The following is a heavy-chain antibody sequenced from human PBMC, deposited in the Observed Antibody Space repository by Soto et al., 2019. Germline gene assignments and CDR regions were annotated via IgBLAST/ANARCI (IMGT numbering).Heavy chain of an antibody. CDR1: GGTFSSQT. J-gene: IGHJ3*02. D-gene: IGHD1-1*01. CDR2: VIPIIGEG. Sequence: QVQLVQSGAEVKEPGSSVKVSCKVSGGTFSSQTINWVRQVPGQGLEWMGSVIPIIGEGKYAQSFLGRVTIPADRSTSTAYRELRSMRSEDTAVYYCARPAVNDLDADSSAFDIWGQGTMVTVSS. V-gene: IGHV1-69*02. CDR3: ARPAVNDLDADSSAFDI.